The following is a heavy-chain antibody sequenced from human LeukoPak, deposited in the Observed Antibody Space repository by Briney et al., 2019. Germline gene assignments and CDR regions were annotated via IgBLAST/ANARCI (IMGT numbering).Heavy chain of an antibody. Sequence: GASVKVSCKASGYTFISYAMNWVRQAPGQGLEWMGWINTNTGNPTYAQGFTGRFVFSLDTSVSTAYLQISSLKAEDTAVYYCARRGTLVGAPEYNWFDPWGQGTLVTVSS. CDR2: INTNTGNP. CDR1: GYTFISYA. J-gene: IGHJ5*02. CDR3: ARRGTLVGAPEYNWFDP. V-gene: IGHV7-4-1*02. D-gene: IGHD1-26*01.